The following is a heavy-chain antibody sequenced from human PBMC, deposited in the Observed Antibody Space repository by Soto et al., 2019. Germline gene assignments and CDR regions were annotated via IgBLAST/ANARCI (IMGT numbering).Heavy chain of an antibody. CDR1: RGCIGSVDNY. J-gene: IGHJ5*02. Sequence: PSETLSLTCSVSRGCIGSVDNYWAWIRQAPGKRLQWFGGVYSAVCPFYTKSLKCRVTLFIETTKNLFSLNLSSFSATDTALYYCATIILPGTRHTDFDPRGQVISVAVSS. CDR2: VYSAVCP. V-gene: IGHV4-39*01. CDR3: ATIILPGTRHTDFDP. D-gene: IGHD2-15*01.